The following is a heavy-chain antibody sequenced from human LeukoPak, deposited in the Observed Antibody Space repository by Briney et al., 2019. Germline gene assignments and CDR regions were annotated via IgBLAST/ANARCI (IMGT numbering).Heavy chain of an antibody. CDR2: IYYSGST. D-gene: IGHD6-19*01. Sequence: PSETLSLTCTVSGGSISSYYWSWIRQPPGKGLEWIGYIYYSGSTNYNLSLKSRVTISVDTSKNQFSLKLSSVTAADTAVYYCARRVAVAGIPGWFDPWGQGTLVTVSS. V-gene: IGHV4-59*08. CDR1: GGSISSYY. CDR3: ARRVAVAGIPGWFDP. J-gene: IGHJ5*02.